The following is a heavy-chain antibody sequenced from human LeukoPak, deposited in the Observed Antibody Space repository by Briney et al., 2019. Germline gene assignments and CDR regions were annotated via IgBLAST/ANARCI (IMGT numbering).Heavy chain of an antibody. D-gene: IGHD2-15*01. CDR3: VKGYCSSGNCFSRTMYYFDY. J-gene: IGHJ4*02. Sequence: GGSLRLSCSASGFTFSNYAIHWVRQAPGKGLEYVSAISTNGGSTYYADSVKGRFTISRDNSKNTLYLQMSSLRAGDTAVYYCVKGYCSSGNCFSRTMYYFDYWGQGTLVTVSS. CDR2: ISTNGGST. CDR1: GFTFSNYA. V-gene: IGHV3-64D*09.